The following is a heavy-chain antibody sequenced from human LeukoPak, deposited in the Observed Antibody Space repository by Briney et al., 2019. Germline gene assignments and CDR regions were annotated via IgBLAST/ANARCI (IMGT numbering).Heavy chain of an antibody. Sequence: ASVKVSCKTSGYTFTGYYLHWVRQAPGQGLEWMGWINPNSGATNYAQKFQGRVTMTRDTSITTAYMELSSLRSEDTAVYYCASHLVYGSGSYYNGLGESNYWGQGTLVTVSS. CDR3: ASHLVYGSGSYYNGLGESNY. V-gene: IGHV1-2*02. J-gene: IGHJ4*02. D-gene: IGHD3-10*01. CDR1: GYTFTGYY. CDR2: INPNSGAT.